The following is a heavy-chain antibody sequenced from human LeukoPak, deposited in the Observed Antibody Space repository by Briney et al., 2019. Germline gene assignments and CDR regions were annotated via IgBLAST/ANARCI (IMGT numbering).Heavy chain of an antibody. J-gene: IGHJ4*02. CDR3: ARASGPFDY. CDR1: GFTFSTYG. D-gene: IGHD3-10*01. V-gene: IGHV3-33*01. Sequence: GGSLRLSCAASGFTFSTYGMHWVRQAPGKGLEWVAVIWNDGSNKYYADSVKGRFTTSRDNSKNTLYLQMNSLRAEDTAVYSCARASGPFDYWGQGTLVTVSS. CDR2: IWNDGSNK.